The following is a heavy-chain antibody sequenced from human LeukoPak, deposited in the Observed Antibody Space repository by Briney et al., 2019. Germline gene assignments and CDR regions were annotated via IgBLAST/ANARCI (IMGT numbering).Heavy chain of an antibody. CDR2: IYTSGST. D-gene: IGHD3-22*01. CDR1: GGSISSYY. Sequence: SETLSLTCTVSGGSISSYYWSWIRQPAGKGLECIGRIYTSGSTNYNPSLKSRVTISVDKSKNQFSLKLSSVTAADTAVYYCARDGMYYYDTMGDYWGQGTLVTVSS. CDR3: ARDGMYYYDTMGDY. J-gene: IGHJ4*02. V-gene: IGHV4-4*07.